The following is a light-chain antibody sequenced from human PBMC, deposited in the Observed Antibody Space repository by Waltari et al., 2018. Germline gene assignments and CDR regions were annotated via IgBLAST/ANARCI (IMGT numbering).Light chain of an antibody. CDR2: EAS. J-gene: IGKJ5*01. CDR3: QQYNHWPPIT. Sequence: EIVMTQSPDILSVSPGERATFSCRASQSISSNLAWYQQKPGQGPRLLIYEASTRATSTPARFSGSGSGTDFTLTISSLQSEDSAVYYCQQYNHWPPITFGQGTRLEIK. CDR1: QSISSN. V-gene: IGKV3-15*01.